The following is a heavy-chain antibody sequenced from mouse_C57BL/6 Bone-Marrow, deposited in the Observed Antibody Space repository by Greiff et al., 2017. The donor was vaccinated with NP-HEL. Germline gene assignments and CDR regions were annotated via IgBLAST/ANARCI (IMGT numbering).Heavy chain of an antibody. CDR1: GYTFTSYW. CDR2: IDPSDSYT. CDR3: ARWVIYYYGSGYFDV. J-gene: IGHJ1*03. V-gene: IGHV1-69*01. Sequence: VQLQQPGAELVMPGASVKLSCKASGYTFTSYWMHWVKQRPGQGLEWIGEIDPSDSYTNYNQKFKGKSTLTVDKSSSTAYMQLSSLTSEDSAVYYCARWVIYYYGSGYFDVWGTGTTVTVSS. D-gene: IGHD1-1*01.